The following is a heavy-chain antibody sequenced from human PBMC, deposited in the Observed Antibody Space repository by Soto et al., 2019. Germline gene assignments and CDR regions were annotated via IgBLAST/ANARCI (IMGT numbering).Heavy chain of an antibody. CDR2: IYHSGST. CDR3: ARAYSSSRLYYYYGMDV. Sequence: QVQVQESGPGLVKPSETLSLTCTVSGGSISSGAYYWSWIRQHPGKGLEYIGYIYHSGSTYYNPSLKSRVTISEDKSKNQFSLKLSSVNAADTAVYYCARAYSSSRLYYYYGMDVWGQGTTVTVSS. J-gene: IGHJ6*02. V-gene: IGHV4-31*03. CDR1: GGSISSGAYY. D-gene: IGHD6-6*01.